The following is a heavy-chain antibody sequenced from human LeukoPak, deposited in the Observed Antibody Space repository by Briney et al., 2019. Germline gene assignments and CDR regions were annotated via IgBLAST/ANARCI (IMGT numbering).Heavy chain of an antibody. CDR2: INHSGST. V-gene: IGHV4-34*01. CDR3: ARGRRLIVVGHYYYYMDV. CDR1: GGSFSGYY. D-gene: IGHD3-22*01. J-gene: IGHJ6*03. Sequence: PSETLSLTCAVYGGSFSGYYWSWIRQPPGKGLEWIGEINHSGSTNYNPSLKSRVTISVDTSKNQFSLKLSSVTAADTAVYYCARGRRLIVVGHYYYYMDVWGKGPRSPSP.